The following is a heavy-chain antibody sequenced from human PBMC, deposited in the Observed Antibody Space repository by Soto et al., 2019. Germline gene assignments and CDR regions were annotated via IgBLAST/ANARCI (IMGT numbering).Heavy chain of an antibody. J-gene: IGHJ6*02. CDR2: IYYSGST. CDR1: GGSISSSSYY. D-gene: IGHD3-10*01. Sequence: SETLSLTCTVSGGSISSSSYYWGWIRQPPGKGLEWIGSIYYSGSTYYNPSLKSRVTISVDTSKNQFSLKLSSVTAADTAVYYCARPAMVRGFGMDVWGQGTTVTVSS. V-gene: IGHV4-39*01. CDR3: ARPAMVRGFGMDV.